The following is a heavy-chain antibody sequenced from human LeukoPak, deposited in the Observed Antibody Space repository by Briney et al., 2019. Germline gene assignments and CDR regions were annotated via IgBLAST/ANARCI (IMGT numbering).Heavy chain of an antibody. CDR3: ARTQSQSGSYRDYFGY. CDR2: IYYISNT. D-gene: IGHD1-26*01. V-gene: IGHV4-61*08. Sequence: PSETLSLTCTFSGASVGSADYHWSWIRQPPGGGLEWIGYIYYISNTNYNPSLKSRVTMSVDPSKNQFSLKLNSVTAADTAVYYCARTQSQSGSYRDYFGYWGQGTLVTVSS. CDR1: GASVGSADYH. J-gene: IGHJ4*02.